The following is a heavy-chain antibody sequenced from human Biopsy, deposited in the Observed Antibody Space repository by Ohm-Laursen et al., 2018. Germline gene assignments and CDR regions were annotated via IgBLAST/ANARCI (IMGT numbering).Heavy chain of an antibody. J-gene: IGHJ6*02. CDR2: IYYDGIT. CDR1: GYSVTNDYY. Sequence: SDTLSLTCAVSGYSVTNDYYWGWIRQPPGKGLEWIGNIYYDGITYYNASLKSRVAMSVDTSKNQFSLRLTSVTAADTAVYYCARVAGGYAYYYGMDVWGQGTTVIVSS. D-gene: IGHD5-12*01. V-gene: IGHV4-38-2*01. CDR3: ARVAGGYAYYYGMDV.